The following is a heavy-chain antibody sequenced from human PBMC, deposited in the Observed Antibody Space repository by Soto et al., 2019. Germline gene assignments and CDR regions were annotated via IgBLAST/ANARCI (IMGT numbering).Heavy chain of an antibody. CDR3: ARDPPDFNSGFDS. J-gene: IGHJ4*02. V-gene: IGHV6-1*01. CDR2: AYYRSRWHY. Sequence: SQTVSLTFAICGGSVSNNGATWNWIRHSPSRGLEWLGRAYYRSRWHYDYSTSVRSRITINPDTSKNQFSLQLSSVTPEDTAVYYCARDPPDFNSGFDSWGQGSPVTVSS. D-gene: IGHD1-26*01. CDR1: GGSVSNNGAT.